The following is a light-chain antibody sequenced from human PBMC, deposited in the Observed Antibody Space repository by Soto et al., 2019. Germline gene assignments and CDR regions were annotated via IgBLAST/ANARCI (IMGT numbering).Light chain of an antibody. CDR3: QQYGSSPLT. Sequence: EIVLTQFPDTLALFPGDRAXXXXRASQSLSSNSLAWYXXKRGQXXRXXMFGASTRATGVSDRFSGSGSGTDFTLTISRLEPEDFEVYDGQQYGSSPLTFGGGTKVDIK. CDR2: GAS. J-gene: IGKJ4*01. CDR1: QSLSSNS. V-gene: IGKV3-20*01.